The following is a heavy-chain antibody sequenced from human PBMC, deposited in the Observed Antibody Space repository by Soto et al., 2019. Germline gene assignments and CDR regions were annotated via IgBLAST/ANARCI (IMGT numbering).Heavy chain of an antibody. CDR1: GFTFSNAW. D-gene: IGHD3-16*01. CDR3: TTYDYLPARDRIRWAY. CDR2: IKSKINGGTT. V-gene: IGHV3-15*01. Sequence: EVQLVESGGGLVKPGGSLRLACAASGFTFSNAWMSWVRQAPGKGLEWVARIKSKINGGTTDHAAPVKGRFTISRDDSKNTLYLQMDSLQIEDTAGYYCTTYDYLPARDRIRWAYWGQGALFTVSS. J-gene: IGHJ4*02.